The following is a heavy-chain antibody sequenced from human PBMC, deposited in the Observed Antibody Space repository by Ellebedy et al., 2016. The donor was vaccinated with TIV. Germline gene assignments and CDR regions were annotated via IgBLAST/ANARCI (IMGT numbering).Heavy chain of an antibody. D-gene: IGHD5-12*01. J-gene: IGHJ5*02. Sequence: GGSLRLXXAASGFTFDDYAMHWVRQAPGKGLEWVSGISWNSGSIGYADSVKGRFTISRDNSKNTLYLQMNSLRAEDTAVYYCARGVRIKYNWFDPWGQGTLVTVSS. V-gene: IGHV3-9*01. CDR1: GFTFDDYA. CDR3: ARGVRIKYNWFDP. CDR2: ISWNSGSI.